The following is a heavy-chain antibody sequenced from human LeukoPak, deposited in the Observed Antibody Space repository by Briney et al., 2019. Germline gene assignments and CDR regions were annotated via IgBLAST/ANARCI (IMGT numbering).Heavy chain of an antibody. J-gene: IGHJ4*02. V-gene: IGHV1-18*01. Sequence: ASVKVSCKASGYTFTSYGISWVRQAPRQGLEWMGWISAYNGNTNYAQKLQGRVTMTTDASTSTAYMELRSLRSDDTAVYYCARVMDYGDPEADDYWGQGTLVTVSS. CDR2: ISAYNGNT. CDR1: GYTFTSYG. CDR3: ARVMDYGDPEADDY. D-gene: IGHD4-17*01.